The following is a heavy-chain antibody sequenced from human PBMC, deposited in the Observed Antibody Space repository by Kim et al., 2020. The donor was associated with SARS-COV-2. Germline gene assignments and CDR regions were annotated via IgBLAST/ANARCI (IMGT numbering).Heavy chain of an antibody. Sequence: GGSLRLSCAASGFTFSSYGMHWVRQAPGKGLEWVAVISYDGSNKYYADSVKGRFTISRDNSKNTLYLQMNSLRAEDTAVYYCAKLLIVFHGVAVPGPSFDYWGQGTLVTVSS. CDR2: ISYDGSNK. D-gene: IGHD3-3*01. CDR1: GFTFSSYG. CDR3: AKLLIVFHGVAVPGPSFDY. J-gene: IGHJ4*02. V-gene: IGHV3-30*18.